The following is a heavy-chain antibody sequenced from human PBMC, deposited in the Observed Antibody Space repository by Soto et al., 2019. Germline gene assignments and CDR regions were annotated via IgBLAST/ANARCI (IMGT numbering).Heavy chain of an antibody. V-gene: IGHV1-18*04. CDR3: ARGAAKYYDFWSGYRGTNWFDP. D-gene: IGHD3-3*01. Sequence: GASVKVSCKASGYTFTSYYMHWVRQAPGQGLEWMGWISAYNGNTNYAQKLQGRVTMTTDTSTSTAYMELRSLRSDDTAVYYCARGAAKYYDFWSGYRGTNWFDPWGQGTLVTVSS. J-gene: IGHJ5*02. CDR2: ISAYNGNT. CDR1: GYTFTSYY.